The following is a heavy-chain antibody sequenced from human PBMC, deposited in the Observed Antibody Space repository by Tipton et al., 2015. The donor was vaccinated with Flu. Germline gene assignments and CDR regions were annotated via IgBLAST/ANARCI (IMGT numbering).Heavy chain of an antibody. D-gene: IGHD2-15*01. Sequence: VQLVQSGGGLIQPGGSLRLSCAASGLTVSSNYISWVRQAPGKGLQWVSVIYTGGSTYYTPSVRGRFTVSKDNSKNTVYLQMNSLRAEDTALYYCAGQVDSATDYFDLWGQGTLVTVSS. CDR2: IYTGGST. J-gene: IGHJ5*02. V-gene: IGHV3-53*01. CDR3: AGQVDSATDYFDL. CDR1: GLTVSSNY.